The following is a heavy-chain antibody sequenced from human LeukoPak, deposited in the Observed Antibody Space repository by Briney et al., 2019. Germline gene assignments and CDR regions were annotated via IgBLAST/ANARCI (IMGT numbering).Heavy chain of an antibody. D-gene: IGHD3-22*01. J-gene: IGHJ4*02. Sequence: PGGSLRLSCAAAGFTFNNYAMTWVRQAPGKGLEWVAGISGGGSSTYYADSVKGRFTISRDNSKNTLYLQMNSLRAEDTAVYFCATERGYHDTSGYYFDSWGQGTLVTVSS. CDR1: GFTFNNYA. CDR3: ATERGYHDTSGYYFDS. CDR2: ISGGGSST. V-gene: IGHV3-23*01.